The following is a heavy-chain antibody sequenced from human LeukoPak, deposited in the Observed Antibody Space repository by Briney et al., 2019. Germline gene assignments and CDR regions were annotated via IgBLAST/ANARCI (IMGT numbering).Heavy chain of an antibody. CDR3: ARDGSSWVFDY. J-gene: IGHJ4*02. Sequence: GGSLRLSCAASGFTFSSYEMNWVRQAPGKGLEWVSYISSSGSTIYYADSVKGRFTISRDNAKNSLYLQMNSLRAEDTAVYYCARDGSSWVFDYWGQGTLVTVSS. CDR1: GFTFSSYE. D-gene: IGHD6-13*01. CDR2: ISSSGSTI. V-gene: IGHV3-48*03.